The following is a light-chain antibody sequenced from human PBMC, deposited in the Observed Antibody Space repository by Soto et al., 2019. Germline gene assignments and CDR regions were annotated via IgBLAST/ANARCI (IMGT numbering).Light chain of an antibody. CDR2: GAS. CDR3: QQYGSSGT. J-gene: IGKJ1*01. CDR1: QSVSSY. V-gene: IGKV3-20*01. Sequence: EIVLTQSPATLSLSPGERATLSCRASQSVSSYLAWYQQKPGQAPRLLIYGASSRATGIPDRISGSGSGTDFTLTISRLEPEDFAVYYCQQYGSSGTFGQGTKVDIK.